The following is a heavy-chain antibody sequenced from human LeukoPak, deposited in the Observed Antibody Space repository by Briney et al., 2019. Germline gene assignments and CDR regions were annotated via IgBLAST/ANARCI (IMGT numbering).Heavy chain of an antibody. V-gene: IGHV3-53*01. CDR2: INSGGST. J-gene: IGHJ4*02. CDR3: AAFRGDY. Sequence: GGSLRLSCAASGFTVSSDFMSWVRQAPGKGLEWVALINSGGSTYYADSVKGRFTISRDNSKNTLNFQMNNLRAEDTAVYYCAAFRGDYWGRGTLVSVSS. CDR1: GFTVSSDF. D-gene: IGHD3-3*02.